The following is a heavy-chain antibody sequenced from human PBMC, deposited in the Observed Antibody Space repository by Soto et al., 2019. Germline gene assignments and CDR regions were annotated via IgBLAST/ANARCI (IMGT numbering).Heavy chain of an antibody. Sequence: SETLSLTCTVAGASINSGYSYCSLFRQPPGKGLSWIGYIYYSGTTYYNPSLKSLVSISVEPANNHFSLRLSSATAADTPVFYCVQSYDFWSCYIPSRYHDGLDFWGPGIVVTVSS. D-gene: IGHD3-3*01. J-gene: IGHJ6*02. CDR1: GASINSGYSY. V-gene: IGHV4-30-4*01. CDR2: IYYSGTT. CDR3: VQSYDFWSCYIPSRYHDGLDF.